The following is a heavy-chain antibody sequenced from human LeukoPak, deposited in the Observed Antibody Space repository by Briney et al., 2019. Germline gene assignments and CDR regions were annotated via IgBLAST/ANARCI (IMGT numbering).Heavy chain of an antibody. D-gene: IGHD3-10*01. CDR1: GYTFTSYG. Sequence: ASLKVSCKASGYTFTSYGISWVRQAPGQGLEWMGWISAYNGNTNYAQKLQGRVTMTTDTSTSTAYMELRSLRSDDTAVYYCARVGYYYGSGSPPSPWGQGTLVTVSS. V-gene: IGHV1-18*01. CDR3: ARVGYYYGSGSPPSP. CDR2: ISAYNGNT. J-gene: IGHJ5*02.